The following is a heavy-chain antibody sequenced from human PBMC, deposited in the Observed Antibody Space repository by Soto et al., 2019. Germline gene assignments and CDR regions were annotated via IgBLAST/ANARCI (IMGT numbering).Heavy chain of an antibody. Sequence: GGSLRLSCAASGFTFRSFAMNWVRQAPGKGLEWVSTISSNSAYIYYTDALRGRFTISRDNAKNSLHLQMNSLRAEDTAVYYCTRDASRDSSARGWFDPWGPGTLVTVSS. D-gene: IGHD6-13*01. CDR3: TRDASRDSSARGWFDP. V-gene: IGHV3-21*01. J-gene: IGHJ5*02. CDR2: ISSNSAYI. CDR1: GFTFRSFA.